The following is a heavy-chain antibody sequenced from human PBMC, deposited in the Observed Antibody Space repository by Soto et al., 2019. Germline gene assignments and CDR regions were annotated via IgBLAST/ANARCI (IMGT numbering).Heavy chain of an antibody. D-gene: IGHD4-4*01. CDR3: ARDRDSSYFPPPYYFDS. V-gene: IGHV3-30*04. Sequence: QVQLVESGGGVVQPGRSLRLSCAASAFTFRSYTMHWVRQAPGKGLEWVATISYDGSKTNYADSVRGRFTISRDNSKSTLFLQMDSLRPEDTAVYPCARDRDSSYFPPPYYFDSWGQGTLVTVSS. J-gene: IGHJ4*02. CDR1: AFTFRSYT. CDR2: ISYDGSKT.